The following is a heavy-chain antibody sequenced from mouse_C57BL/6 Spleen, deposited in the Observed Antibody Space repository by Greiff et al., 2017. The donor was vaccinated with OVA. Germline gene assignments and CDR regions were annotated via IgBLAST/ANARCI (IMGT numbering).Heavy chain of an antibody. CDR1: GYSITSGYD. CDR2: ISYSGST. D-gene: IGHD2-5*01. CDR3: ATAYYSNYLFAY. V-gene: IGHV3-1*01. J-gene: IGHJ3*01. Sequence: VQLKESGPGMVKPSQSLSLTCTVTGYSITSGYDWHWIRHFPGNKLEWMGYISYSGSTNYNPSLKSRISITHDTSKNHFFLNLNSVTTEDTATYYCATAYYSNYLFAYWGQGTLVTVSA.